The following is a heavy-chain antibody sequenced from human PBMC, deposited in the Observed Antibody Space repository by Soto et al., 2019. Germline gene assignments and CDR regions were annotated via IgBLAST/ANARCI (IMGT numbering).Heavy chain of an antibody. V-gene: IGHV5-51*01. Sequence: PRESLKISCKAPGYTFTSYWIGWVRQMPGKGLELMGIIYPADSDTRYSPSFQGQVTISADKSINTAYLQWRTLEASDTAMYYGARLMVSTPNFGHWGQGALVTVSS. D-gene: IGHD2-8*01. CDR3: ARLMVSTPNFGH. CDR2: IYPADSDT. CDR1: GYTFTSYW. J-gene: IGHJ4*02.